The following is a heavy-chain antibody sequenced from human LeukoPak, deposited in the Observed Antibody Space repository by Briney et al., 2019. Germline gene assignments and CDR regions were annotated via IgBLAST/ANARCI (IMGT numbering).Heavy chain of an antibody. V-gene: IGHV3-48*01. J-gene: IGHJ4*02. Sequence: GGSLRLSCAASGFTFSTYSMNWVRQAPGKGLEWVSYINSDSRTIYYADSVKGRFTISRDNAKNSLYLQMNSLRAEDTALYYCARDRLGAMLFFDSWGQGTLVTVSS. CDR2: INSDSRTI. D-gene: IGHD3-16*01. CDR1: GFTFSTYS. CDR3: ARDRLGAMLFFDS.